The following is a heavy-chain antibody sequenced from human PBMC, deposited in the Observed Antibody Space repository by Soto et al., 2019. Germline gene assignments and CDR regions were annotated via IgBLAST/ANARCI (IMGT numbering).Heavy chain of an antibody. CDR1: GFTVNNNY. J-gene: IGHJ4*02. Sequence: GGSLRLSCAASGFTVNNNYMGWVRQAPGKGLEWVSLIYSGDSTYYTDSVKGRFTISRDSSKNTLYLQMSSLRAEDTAVYYCARAKPWGPGTLVTVSS. CDR2: IYSGDST. CDR3: ARAKP. V-gene: IGHV3-53*01.